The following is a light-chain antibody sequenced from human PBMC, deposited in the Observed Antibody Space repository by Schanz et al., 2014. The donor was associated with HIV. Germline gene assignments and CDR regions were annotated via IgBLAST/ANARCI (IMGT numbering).Light chain of an antibody. CDR3: ASWDDGLNGV. CDR2: SNN. J-gene: IGLJ2*01. Sequence: QSVLTQPPSTSGTPGQRVIISCSGSTSNIGSNTVNWYQQLPRTAPKLLIYSNNQRPSGVPDRFSGSSSGTSASLAVSGLQFEDEADYFCASWDDGLNGVFGGGTKLTVL. V-gene: IGLV1-44*01. CDR1: TSNIGSNT.